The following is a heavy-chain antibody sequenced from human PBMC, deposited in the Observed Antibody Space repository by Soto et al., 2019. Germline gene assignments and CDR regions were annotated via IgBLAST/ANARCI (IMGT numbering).Heavy chain of an antibody. Sequence: PSETLSLTCTVSGGSISSDNCYWSWIRQPPGKGREWIRYIYYSGSTYYNPSLKSRITITVNTSMKQFSLKLSSVTAVDTAGYDCARDPRITIFGVLTHYCMDVWGQGTTVTVSS. V-gene: IGHV4-30-4*01. J-gene: IGHJ6*02. CDR3: ARDPRITIFGVLTHYCMDV. CDR1: GGSISSDNCY. CDR2: IYYSGST. D-gene: IGHD3-3*01.